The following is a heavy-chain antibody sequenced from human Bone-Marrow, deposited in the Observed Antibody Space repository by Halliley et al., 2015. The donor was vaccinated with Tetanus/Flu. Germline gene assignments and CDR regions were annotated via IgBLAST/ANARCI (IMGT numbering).Heavy chain of an antibody. CDR2: ISWNSGSI. J-gene: IGHJ6*02. V-gene: IGHV3-9*01. D-gene: IGHD2-15*01. Sequence: SLRLSCAASGFTFDDYAMHWVRQAPGKGLEWVSGISWNSGSIGYADSVKGRFTISRDNAKNSLYLQMNSLRAEDTALYYCAKDSDCSGGSCQFSYYGLDVWGQGATVTVSS. CDR1: GFTFDDYA. CDR3: AKDSDCSGGSCQFSYYGLDV.